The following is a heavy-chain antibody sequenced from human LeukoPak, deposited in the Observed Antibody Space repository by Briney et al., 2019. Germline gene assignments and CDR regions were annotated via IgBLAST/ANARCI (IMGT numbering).Heavy chain of an antibody. CDR1: GGSFSGYY. Sequence: MPSETLSLTCAVYGGSFSGYYWSWIRQPPGKGLEWIGEINHSGSTNYNPSLKSRVTISVDTSKNQFSLKLSSVTAADTAVYYCAKVQSSSWYFPKYNWFDPWGQGTLVTVSS. CDR3: AKVQSSSWYFPKYNWFDP. V-gene: IGHV4-34*01. J-gene: IGHJ5*02. D-gene: IGHD6-13*01. CDR2: INHSGST.